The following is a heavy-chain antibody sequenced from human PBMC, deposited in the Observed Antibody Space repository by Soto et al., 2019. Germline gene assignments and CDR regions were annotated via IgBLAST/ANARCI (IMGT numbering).Heavy chain of an antibody. Sequence: QVQLVESGGGVIQPGTSLSLSCGSSGFTFRSFGMYWVRQAPGNGLEWVAVVSYDGNHKYYADSVKGRFTVSRDNAKNMLYLQMNSLRGEDTAVYYCAKDVGQQLVLNYGMDVWGQGTTVTVSS. CDR1: GFTFRSFG. CDR2: VSYDGNHK. CDR3: AKDVGQQLVLNYGMDV. D-gene: IGHD6-13*01. J-gene: IGHJ6*02. V-gene: IGHV3-30*18.